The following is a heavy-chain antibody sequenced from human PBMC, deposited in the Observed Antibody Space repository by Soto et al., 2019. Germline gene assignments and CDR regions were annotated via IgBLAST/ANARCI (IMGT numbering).Heavy chain of an antibody. V-gene: IGHV1-18*01. J-gene: IGHJ5*02. CDR1: GYTFTSYG. CDR2: ISAYNGNT. CDR3: ARDHTYLGYCSGGSCRNWFDP. Sequence: ASVKVSCKASGYTFTSYGISWVRQAPGQGLEWMGWISAYNGNTNYAQKLQGRVTMTTDTSTSTAYMELRSLRSGDTAVYYCARDHTYLGYCSGGSCRNWFDPWGQGTLVTVSS. D-gene: IGHD2-15*01.